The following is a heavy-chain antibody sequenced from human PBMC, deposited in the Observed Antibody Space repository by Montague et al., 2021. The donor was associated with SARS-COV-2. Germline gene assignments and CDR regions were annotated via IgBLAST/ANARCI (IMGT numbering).Heavy chain of an antibody. CDR2: MYYSGST. D-gene: IGHD3-3*01. V-gene: IGHV4-39*01. CDR1: GGSISSSSYY. CDR3: ATGLRFLEWLLLSWFDP. Sequence: SENLSLTCTVSGGSISSSSYYWGWIRQPPGKGLEWIGSMYYSGSTYYNPSLKSRVTISVDTSKNHFSLRLSSVTAADTAVYYCATGLRFLEWLLLSWFDPWGQGTLVTVSS. J-gene: IGHJ5*02.